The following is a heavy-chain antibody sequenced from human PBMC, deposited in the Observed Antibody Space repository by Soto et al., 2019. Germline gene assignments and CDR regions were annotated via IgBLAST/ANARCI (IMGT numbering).Heavy chain of an antibody. CDR2: ISYDGSNK. Sequence: QVQLVESGGGVVQPGRSLRLSCAASGFTFSSYAMHWVRQAPGKGLEWVAVISYDGSNKYYADSVKGRFTISRDNCKNTLYLQMNSLRAEDTAVYYCARDGPYYDSSGSYFDYWGQGTPVTVSS. D-gene: IGHD3-22*01. CDR1: GFTFSSYA. J-gene: IGHJ4*02. CDR3: ARDGPYYDSSGSYFDY. V-gene: IGHV3-30-3*01.